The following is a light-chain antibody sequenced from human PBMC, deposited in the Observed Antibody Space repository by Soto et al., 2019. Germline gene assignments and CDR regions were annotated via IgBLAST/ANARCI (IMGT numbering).Light chain of an antibody. Sequence: QSVLTQPRSVSGSPGQSVTISCTGASSDVGGYNSVSWYQQHPGKAPKLMIYDVNKRPSGVPDRFSGSKSGNTASLTISGLQTEDEADYYCCSYAGTSYVFGTGTKVTVL. J-gene: IGLJ1*01. CDR1: SSDVGGYNS. CDR3: CSYAGTSYV. V-gene: IGLV2-11*01. CDR2: DVN.